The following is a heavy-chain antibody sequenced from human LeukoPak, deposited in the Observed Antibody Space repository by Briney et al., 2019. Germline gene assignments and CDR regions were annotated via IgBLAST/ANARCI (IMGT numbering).Heavy chain of an antibody. D-gene: IGHD5-12*01. Sequence: PSETLSLTCAVYGGSFSGYYWSWIRQPPGKGLEWIGDINHSGSTNYNPSLKSRVTVSVDTSKNQFSLKMRSVTAADTAVYYCARAQGTVAIDYWGQGTLVTVSS. CDR2: INHSGST. CDR3: ARAQGTVAIDY. CDR1: GGSFSGYY. V-gene: IGHV4-34*01. J-gene: IGHJ4*02.